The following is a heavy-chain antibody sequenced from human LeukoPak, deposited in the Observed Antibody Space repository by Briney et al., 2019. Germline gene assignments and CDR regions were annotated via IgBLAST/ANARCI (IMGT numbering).Heavy chain of an antibody. Sequence: GGSLRLSCAASGFSFSSYTMNWVRQAPGKGLEWVSIISSSSSYIYYADSVKGRFTISRDNSKNTLYLQLNSLRAEDTAVYYCARSYGDATFDYWGQGTLVTVSS. D-gene: IGHD4-17*01. CDR2: ISSSSSYI. CDR1: GFSFSSYT. V-gene: IGHV3-21*01. J-gene: IGHJ4*02. CDR3: ARSYGDATFDY.